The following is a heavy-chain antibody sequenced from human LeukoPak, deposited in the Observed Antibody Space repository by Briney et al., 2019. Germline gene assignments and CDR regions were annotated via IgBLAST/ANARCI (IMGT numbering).Heavy chain of an antibody. CDR1: GGSISSSSYY. Sequence: SETLSLTCTVSGGSISSSSYYWGWIRQPPGKGLEWIGSIYYSGSAYYNPSLKSRVTISVDTSKNQFSLKLSSVTAADTAVYYCARDRNTAMTSTGEYYFDYWGQGTLVTVSS. CDR2: IYYSGSA. CDR3: ARDRNTAMTSTGEYYFDY. V-gene: IGHV4-39*02. D-gene: IGHD5-18*01. J-gene: IGHJ4*02.